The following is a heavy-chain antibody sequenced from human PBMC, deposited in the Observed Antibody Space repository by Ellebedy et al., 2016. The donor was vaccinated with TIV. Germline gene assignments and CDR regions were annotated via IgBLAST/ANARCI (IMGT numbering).Heavy chain of an antibody. Sequence: GESLKISXAASGFTFSTYTMHWVRQAPGKGLEWVALISSDGINEYYADSVKGRFAISRDDSKDTLYLQMNSLRAEDTALYYCARAPYLFCGGGSCHIDYWGQGTLVTVSS. J-gene: IGHJ4*02. CDR1: GFTFSTYT. CDR3: ARAPYLFCGGGSCHIDY. V-gene: IGHV3-30*09. D-gene: IGHD2-15*01. CDR2: ISSDGINE.